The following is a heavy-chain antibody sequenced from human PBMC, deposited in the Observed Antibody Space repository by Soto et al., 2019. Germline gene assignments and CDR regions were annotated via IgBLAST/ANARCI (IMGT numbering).Heavy chain of an antibody. Sequence: PSETLSLTCTVSGGSISSYYWSWSRQPPGKGLEWIGYIYYSGSTNYNPSLKSRVTISVDTSKNQFSLKLSSVTAADTAVYYCARGIFGVVILDYWGQGTLVTVSS. CDR2: IYYSGST. CDR1: GGSISSYY. CDR3: ARGIFGVVILDY. V-gene: IGHV4-59*01. J-gene: IGHJ4*02. D-gene: IGHD3-3*01.